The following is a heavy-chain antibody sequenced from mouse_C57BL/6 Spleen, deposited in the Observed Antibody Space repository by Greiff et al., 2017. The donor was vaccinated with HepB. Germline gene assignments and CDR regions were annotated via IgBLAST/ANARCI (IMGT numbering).Heavy chain of an antibody. CDR3: ARTTVVEAMDY. CDR2: IDPSDSYT. J-gene: IGHJ4*01. Sequence: VQLQQPGAELVRPGPSVKLSCKASGYTFTSYWMHWVKQRPGQGLEWIGVIDPSDSYTNYNQKFKGKATLTVDTASSTAYMQLSSLTSEDSAVYYCARTTVVEAMDYWGQGTSVTVSS. D-gene: IGHD1-1*01. V-gene: IGHV1-59*01. CDR1: GYTFTSYW.